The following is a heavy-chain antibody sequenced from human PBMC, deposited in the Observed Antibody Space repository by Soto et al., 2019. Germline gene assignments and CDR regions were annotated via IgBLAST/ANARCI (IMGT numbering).Heavy chain of an antibody. Sequence: GSLRLSGVASEXTFSSYYVNWVRQAPGKGLEWVSYISSSGTTIYYTDSVKGRFTISRDNAKKSLYLQMNSLSAEDTAVYCCVRFGGAAAGPGDYWGQGTLVTVSS. D-gene: IGHD6-13*01. CDR3: VRFGGAAAGPGDY. CDR2: ISSSGTTI. J-gene: IGHJ4*02. V-gene: IGHV3-48*03. CDR1: EXTFSSYY.